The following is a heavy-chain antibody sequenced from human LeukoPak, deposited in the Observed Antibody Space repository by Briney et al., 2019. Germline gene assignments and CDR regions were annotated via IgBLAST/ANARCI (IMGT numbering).Heavy chain of an antibody. CDR1: GYTFTSYY. CDR2: INPSGGST. CDR3: ARDPGGRITIFGVGFDY. V-gene: IGHV1-46*01. D-gene: IGHD3-3*01. J-gene: IGHJ4*02. Sequence: ASVKVSCKASGYTFTSYYMHWVRQAPGQGLEWMGIINPSGGSTSYAQKFQGRVTMTRDTSTSTVYMELSSLRSEDTAVYYCARDPGGRITIFGVGFDYWGQGTLVTVSS.